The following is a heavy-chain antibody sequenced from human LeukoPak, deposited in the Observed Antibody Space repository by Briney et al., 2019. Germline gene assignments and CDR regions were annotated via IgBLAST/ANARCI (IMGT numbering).Heavy chain of an antibody. Sequence: SVKVSCKASGYTFTGYYMHWVRQAPGQGLEWMGWINPNSGGTNYAQKFQGRVTMTRDTSISTAYMELSRLRSDDTAVYYCARDSGVATMWFDPWGQGTLVTVSS. CDR3: ARDSGVATMWFDP. V-gene: IGHV1-2*02. CDR1: GYTFTGYY. D-gene: IGHD5-24*01. J-gene: IGHJ5*02. CDR2: INPNSGGT.